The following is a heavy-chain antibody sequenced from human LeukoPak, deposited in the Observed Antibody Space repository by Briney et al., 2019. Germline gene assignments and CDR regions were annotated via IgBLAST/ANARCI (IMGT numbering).Heavy chain of an antibody. Sequence: ASVKVSCNASGYTFTSYYMHWVRQAPGQALEWMGIINPSGGSTSYAQKFQGRVTMTRDMSTSTVYMGLSSLRSEDTAVYYCARDLRKSDYWGQGTLVTVSS. J-gene: IGHJ4*02. V-gene: IGHV1-46*01. CDR3: ARDLRKSDY. CDR1: GYTFTSYY. CDR2: INPSGGST.